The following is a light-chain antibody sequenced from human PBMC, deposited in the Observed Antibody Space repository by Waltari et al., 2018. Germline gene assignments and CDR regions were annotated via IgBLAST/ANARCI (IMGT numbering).Light chain of an antibody. J-gene: IGLJ3*02. Sequence: QSALTQPASVSGSPAQSITIPCTRTSSSFESNNLLPWFQQRPGKAPKLIIFEVTQRPSGISDRFSGSRSGPTASLTISGLQAEDEADYYCCSYAGRATFAWVFGGGTKLTVL. V-gene: IGLV2-23*02. CDR2: EVT. CDR1: SSSFESNNL. CDR3: CSYAGRATFAWV.